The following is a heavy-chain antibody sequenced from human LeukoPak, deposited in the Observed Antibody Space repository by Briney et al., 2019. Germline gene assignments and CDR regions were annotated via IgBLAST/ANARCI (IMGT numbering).Heavy chain of an antibody. CDR1: GFTFSSYA. Sequence: GGSLRLSCAASGFTFSSYAMSWVPQAPGKGLEWVSAISGSGGSTYYADSVKGRFTISRDNSKNTLYLQMNSLRAWDTAGYYCSIGSSSWFGEGNFEYSGQGTLVSVSS. V-gene: IGHV3-23*01. CDR3: SIGSSSWFGEGNFEY. J-gene: IGHJ4*02. CDR2: ISGSGGST. D-gene: IGHD6-13*01.